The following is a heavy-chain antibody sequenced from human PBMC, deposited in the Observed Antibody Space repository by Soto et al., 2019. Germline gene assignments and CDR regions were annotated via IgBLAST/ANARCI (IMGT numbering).Heavy chain of an antibody. Sequence: GGSLRLSCAASGFTFSSYGMHWVRQAPGKGLEWVSAISGGGGATYYADSVKGRFTISRDNSKNTLYLQMTSLRAEDTAVYYCAKELIPVTAPHFDKWGQGTLVTVSS. CDR3: AKELIPVTAPHFDK. V-gene: IGHV3-23*01. J-gene: IGHJ4*02. CDR2: ISGGGGAT. CDR1: GFTFSSYG. D-gene: IGHD6-19*01.